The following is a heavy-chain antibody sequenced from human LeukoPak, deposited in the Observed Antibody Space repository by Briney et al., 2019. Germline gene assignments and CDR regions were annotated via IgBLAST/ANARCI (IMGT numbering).Heavy chain of an antibody. D-gene: IGHD6-19*01. V-gene: IGHV4-59*01. CDR2: IYYSGST. CDR3: ARGNIAVAGTDY. Sequence: PSETLSLTCTVSGGSISSYYWSWIRQPPGKGLEWIGYIYYSGSTNYNPSLKSRVTISVDTSENQFSLKLSSVTAADTAVYYCARGNIAVAGTDYWGQGTLVTVSS. J-gene: IGHJ4*02. CDR1: GGSISSYY.